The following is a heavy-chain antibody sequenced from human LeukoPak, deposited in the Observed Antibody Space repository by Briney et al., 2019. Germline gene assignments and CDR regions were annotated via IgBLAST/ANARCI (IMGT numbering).Heavy chain of an antibody. Sequence: SETLSLTCTVSGGSISSSSYYWGWLRQPPGKGLEWLGSIYYSGSTYYNPSLKSRVTISVDTSKNQYSLKLSSVTAADTAVYYCARHLRYGSRLNLFDPWGQGTLVTVSS. V-gene: IGHV4-39*01. D-gene: IGHD3-10*01. J-gene: IGHJ5*02. CDR3: ARHLRYGSRLNLFDP. CDR1: GGSISSSSYY. CDR2: IYYSGST.